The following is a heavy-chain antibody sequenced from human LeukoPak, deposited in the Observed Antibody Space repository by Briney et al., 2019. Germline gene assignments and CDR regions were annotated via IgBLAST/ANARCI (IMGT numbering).Heavy chain of an antibody. CDR1: NGPLTGYF. V-gene: IGHV4-34*01. CDR3: TVNYDFC. CDR2: IDHAGSI. Sequence: SETLSLTCAVYNGPLTGYFWSWIRRSPGKGLEWIGEIDHAGSISYNPSLKSRVIVSRETSRKQFSLKLSSVTAADSAVYYCTVNYDFCGGQGTLVTVSS. J-gene: IGHJ4*02. D-gene: IGHD3-3*01.